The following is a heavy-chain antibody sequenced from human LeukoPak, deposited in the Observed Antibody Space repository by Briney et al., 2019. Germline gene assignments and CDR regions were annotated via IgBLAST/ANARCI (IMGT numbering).Heavy chain of an antibody. CDR3: ATPGRPGTTSVDP. D-gene: IGHD1-7*01. J-gene: IGHJ5*02. CDR1: GFPFSSYW. CDR2: INSDGSST. V-gene: IGHV3-74*01. Sequence: GGSLRLSCAASGFPFSSYWVHWVRQAPGKGLVWVSRINSDGSSTNYADSVKGRFTISRDNAKNTLYLQMNSLRAEDTAVYYCATPGRPGTTSVDPWGQGTLVTVSS.